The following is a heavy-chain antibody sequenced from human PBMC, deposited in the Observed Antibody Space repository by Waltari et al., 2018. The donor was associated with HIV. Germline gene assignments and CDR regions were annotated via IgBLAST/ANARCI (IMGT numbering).Heavy chain of an antibody. V-gene: IGHV4-59*01. J-gene: IGHJ6*02. CDR2: IYYSGST. CDR3: ARDSLKTYYDFWSGYYSTGYYYYGMDV. D-gene: IGHD3-3*01. Sequence: QVQLQESGPGLVKPSETLSLTCTVSGGSISSYYWSWIRQPPGKGLAWIGYIYYSGSTNYNPSLKSRVTISVDTSKNQFSLKLSSVTAADTAVYYCARDSLKTYYDFWSGYYSTGYYYYGMDVWGQGTTVTVSS. CDR1: GGSISSYY.